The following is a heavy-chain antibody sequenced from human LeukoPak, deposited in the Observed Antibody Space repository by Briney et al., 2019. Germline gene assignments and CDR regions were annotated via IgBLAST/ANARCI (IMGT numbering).Heavy chain of an antibody. CDR3: VKDNSALEVVVVVAPLDH. J-gene: IGHJ4*02. V-gene: IGHV3-64D*06. CDR1: GCTFSIYS. D-gene: IGHD2-15*01. Sequence: PGGALRLSYLASGCTFSIYSMHGVRQAAARAREDVSAISSNWGSTYYADSVKGRFTISRHNSKNTLYIHMSSLRAEAKAVYYCVKDNSALEVVVVVAPLDHWGQGPLVPVSS. CDR2: ISSNWGST.